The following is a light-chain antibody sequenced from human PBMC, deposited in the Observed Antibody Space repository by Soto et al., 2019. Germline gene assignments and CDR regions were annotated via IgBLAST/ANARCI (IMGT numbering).Light chain of an antibody. J-gene: IGKJ2*01. CDR3: QHYGSYPPYT. V-gene: IGKV3-20*01. Sequence: IVLTQSPDTLSLSPGERATLYCRASRSVSSSYLAWYQQKAGQAPRLLISGASNSATDIPDRFSGSESGTDFTLTISRLEPEDFAVYYCQHYGSYPPYTFGQGTKLEIK. CDR2: GAS. CDR1: RSVSSSY.